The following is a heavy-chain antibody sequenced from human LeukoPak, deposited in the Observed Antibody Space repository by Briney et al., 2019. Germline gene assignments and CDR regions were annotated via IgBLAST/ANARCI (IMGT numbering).Heavy chain of an antibody. CDR1: GFTFANYA. V-gene: IGHV3-23*01. D-gene: IGHD5-24*01. CDR2: ISGSGGST. CDR3: PKEYTFNYSRIDY. J-gene: IGHJ4*02. Sequence: GGSLRLSCAASGFTFANYAMTWVRQAPGKGLEWVSGISGSGGSTYYADSVKGRFTISRDNSKNTLYLQMNSLRAEDTAVYYCPKEYTFNYSRIDYWGQGTLVTVSS.